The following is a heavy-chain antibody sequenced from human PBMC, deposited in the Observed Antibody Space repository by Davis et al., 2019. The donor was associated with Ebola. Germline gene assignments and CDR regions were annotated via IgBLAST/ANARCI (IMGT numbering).Heavy chain of an antibody. V-gene: IGHV3-23*01. D-gene: IGHD2-2*01. CDR3: VQGTTSCHV. Sequence: GESLKISCAASGFTFSNYAMSWVRQAPGGGLEWVSGISASGADIKYADSVKGRFTISRDNSNNMLYLQMNNLRVEETALYYCVQGTTSCHVWGQGTLVTVSS. CDR2: ISASGADI. CDR1: GFTFSNYA. J-gene: IGHJ4*02.